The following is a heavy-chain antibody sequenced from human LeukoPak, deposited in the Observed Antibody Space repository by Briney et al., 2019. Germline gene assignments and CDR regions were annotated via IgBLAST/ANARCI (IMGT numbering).Heavy chain of an antibody. J-gene: IGHJ5*02. V-gene: IGHV4-59*08. CDR1: GGSITNHW. Sequence: SETLSLTCTVSGGSITNHWWSWIGQPPGKGLEWIAYMFYTGSTNYNPSLKSRVTISMDTSKSQVSLKLSSVTAADTAVYYCATHSSITGGRLSGYWLDPWGQGTLVTVSS. D-gene: IGHD7-27*01. CDR2: MFYTGST. CDR3: ATHSSITGGRLSGYWLDP.